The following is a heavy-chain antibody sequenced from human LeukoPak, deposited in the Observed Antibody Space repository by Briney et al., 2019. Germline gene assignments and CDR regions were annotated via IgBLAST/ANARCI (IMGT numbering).Heavy chain of an antibody. V-gene: IGHV3-33*01. CDR2: IWYDGSNK. D-gene: IGHD5-18*01. CDR3: ARDRAMVVGSSWCYDY. Sequence: EPGGSLRLSCAASGFTFSSYGMHWVRQAPGKGLEWVSLIWYDGSNKYYADSVKGRFTISRDNSKNTLNLQMNSLRAEDTALYYCARDRAMVVGSSWCYDYWGQGTLVTVSS. CDR1: GFTFSSYG. J-gene: IGHJ4*02.